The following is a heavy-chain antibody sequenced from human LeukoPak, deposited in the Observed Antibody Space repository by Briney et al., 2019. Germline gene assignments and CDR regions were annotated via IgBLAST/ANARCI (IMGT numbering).Heavy chain of an antibody. Sequence: GGSLRLSCAASGFTFSSYSMNWVRQAPGKGLEWVSYISSSSSTIYYADSVKGRFTISRDNAKNSLHLQMNSLRAEDTAVYYCARAHHRRVYDYVWGSYPYWGQGTLVTVSS. D-gene: IGHD3-16*02. J-gene: IGHJ4*02. CDR1: GFTFSSYS. CDR2: ISSSSSTI. V-gene: IGHV3-48*01. CDR3: ARAHHRRVYDYVWGSYPY.